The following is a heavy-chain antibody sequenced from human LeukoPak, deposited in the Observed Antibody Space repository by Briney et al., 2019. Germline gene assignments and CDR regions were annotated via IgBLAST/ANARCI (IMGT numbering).Heavy chain of an antibody. V-gene: IGHV4-38-2*02. CDR1: GYSITSGYY. D-gene: IGHD3-10*01. Sequence: SETLSLTCAVSGYSITSGYYWGWIRQPPGKGLEWIGSIYHSGSTYYNPSLKSRVTISVDTSKNQFSLKLSSVTAADTAVYYCARDPHRSWDENWFDPWGQGTLVTVSS. CDR2: IYHSGST. CDR3: ARDPHRSWDENWFDP. J-gene: IGHJ5*02.